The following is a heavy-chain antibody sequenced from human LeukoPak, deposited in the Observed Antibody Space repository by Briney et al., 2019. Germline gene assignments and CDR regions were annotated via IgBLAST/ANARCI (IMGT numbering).Heavy chain of an antibody. D-gene: IGHD2-15*01. CDR2: INPNSDFT. Sequence: ASVTVSCKASGYTFTVYYMHWVRQAPGQGLEWMGWINPNSDFTNFAQNFQGRVTMTSDTSISTAYMELSRLRSDDTAVYYCARAISGGSLITASDYWGQGTLVTVSS. CDR1: GYTFTVYY. V-gene: IGHV1-2*02. CDR3: ARAISGGSLITASDY. J-gene: IGHJ4*02.